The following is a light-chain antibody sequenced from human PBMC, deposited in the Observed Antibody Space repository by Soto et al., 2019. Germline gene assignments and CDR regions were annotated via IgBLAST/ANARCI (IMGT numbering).Light chain of an antibody. J-gene: IGLJ1*01. CDR1: SSDDGGYNY. V-gene: IGLV2-14*01. Sequence: QSALTQPASVSGSPGQSITISCTGTSSDDGGYNYVSWYQQRPGKAPKLMIYEVSNRPSGVSNRFSGSKSGNTASLTISGLQAEDEADYYCSSYPSSSTYVFGTGTKVTVL. CDR3: SSYPSSSTYV. CDR2: EVS.